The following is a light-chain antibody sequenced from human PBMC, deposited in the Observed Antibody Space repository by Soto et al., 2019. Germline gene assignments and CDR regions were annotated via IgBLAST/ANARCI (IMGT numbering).Light chain of an antibody. Sequence: DIQMTQPPSSLPASVGDRVTITCRASQGIRNDLGWYQQRPGKAPKRLIYAASSLQSGVPSRFSGSGSGTEFTPTNSGLQSDDVVPDDGLQHYSYPRTFGQGTKVEIK. CDR1: QGIRND. J-gene: IGKJ1*01. V-gene: IGKV1-17*01. CDR2: AAS. CDR3: LQHYSYPRT.